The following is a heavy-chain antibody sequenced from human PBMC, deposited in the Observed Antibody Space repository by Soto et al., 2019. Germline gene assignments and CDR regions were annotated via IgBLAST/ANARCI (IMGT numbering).Heavy chain of an antibody. CDR1: GYTFTSYG. J-gene: IGHJ4*02. D-gene: IGHD1-26*01. V-gene: IGHV1-18*01. Sequence: QVQLVQSGAEVKKPGASVKVSSKASGYTFTSYGISWVRQAPGQGLEWMGWISANNGNTNYAQKIQGRVTMTTDTSTSTAYMELRSLRSDDTAVYYCARDGRYSGSYGGYYFDYWGQGTLVTVSS. CDR2: ISANNGNT. CDR3: ARDGRYSGSYGGYYFDY.